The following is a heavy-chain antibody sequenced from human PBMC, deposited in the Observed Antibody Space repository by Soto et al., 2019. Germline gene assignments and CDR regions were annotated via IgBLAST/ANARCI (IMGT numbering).Heavy chain of an antibody. Sequence: SETLSLTCAASGGSISSSHWWGWVRQATGKGLEWIGEIYHSGSTNYNPSLKSRITMSVDKSKNQFSVNLSSVTAADTAVYYCVRDADETAIVPAPWLVWGRGTMVTVS. V-gene: IGHV4-4*02. D-gene: IGHD2-21*02. J-gene: IGHJ6*02. CDR2: IYHSGST. CDR1: GGSISSSHW. CDR3: VRDADETAIVPAPWLV.